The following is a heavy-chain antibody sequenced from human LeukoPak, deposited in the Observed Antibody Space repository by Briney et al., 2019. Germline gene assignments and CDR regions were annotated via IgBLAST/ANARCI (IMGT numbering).Heavy chain of an antibody. CDR1: GGTFSSYA. D-gene: IGHD4-11*01. CDR3: ARVGGIIYSNFDY. J-gene: IGHJ4*02. Sequence: GASVKVSCKASGGTFSSYAVSWVRQAPGQGLEWMGGIIPIFGTANYAQKFQGRVTITADESTSTAYMELSSLRSEDTAVYYCARVGGIIYSNFDYWGQGTLVTVSS. CDR2: IIPIFGTA. V-gene: IGHV1-69*13.